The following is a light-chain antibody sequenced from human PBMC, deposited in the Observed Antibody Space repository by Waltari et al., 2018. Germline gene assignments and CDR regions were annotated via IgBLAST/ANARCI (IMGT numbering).Light chain of an antibody. CDR2: DAS. CDR1: QSVSSY. CDR3: QQRSNWPVT. J-gene: IGKJ2*01. V-gene: IGKV3-11*01. Sequence: EIVLTQSPATLSLSPGERATLSCRASQSVSSYLAWYQQKPGQAPRLLIYDASNRATGIPARFSGSGSGTDFTLTISSLEPEDFAVYYCQQRSNWPVTFGQGTKLGSN.